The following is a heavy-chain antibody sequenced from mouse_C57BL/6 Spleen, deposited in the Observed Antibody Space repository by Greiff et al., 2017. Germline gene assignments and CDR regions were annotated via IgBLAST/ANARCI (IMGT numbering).Heavy chain of an antibody. CDR3: ALYYDYDDYAMDY. D-gene: IGHD2-4*01. Sequence: VQLKESGGGLVKPGGSLKLSCAASGFTFSDYGMHWVRQAPEKGLEWVAYISSGSSTIYYADTVKGRFTISRDNAKNTLFLQMTSLRSEDTAMYYCALYYDYDDYAMDYWGQGTSVTVSS. CDR1: GFTFSDYG. J-gene: IGHJ4*01. CDR2: ISSGSSTI. V-gene: IGHV5-17*01.